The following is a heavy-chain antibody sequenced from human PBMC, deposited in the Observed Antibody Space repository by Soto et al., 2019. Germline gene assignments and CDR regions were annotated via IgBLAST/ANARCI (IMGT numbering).Heavy chain of an antibody. D-gene: IGHD4-17*01. CDR3: ARCAGPVTRYAFDI. Sequence: LSPTCAFSGGSISSGGYSWSWIRQPPGKGLEWIGYIYHSGSTYYNPSLKSRVTISLDRSKNQFSLQLSSVTAADTAVYYCARCAGPVTRYAFDIWGQGTMVTVSS. J-gene: IGHJ3*02. CDR2: IYHSGST. CDR1: GGSISSGGYS. V-gene: IGHV4-30-2*01.